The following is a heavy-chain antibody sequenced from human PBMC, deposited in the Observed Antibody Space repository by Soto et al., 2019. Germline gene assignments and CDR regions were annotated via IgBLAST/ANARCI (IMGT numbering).Heavy chain of an antibody. CDR1: GYTFTSYD. D-gene: IGHD3-16*01. Sequence: ASVKVSCKASGYTFTSYDINWVRQATGQGLEWMGWKNPNSGNTGYAQKFQGRVTMTRNTSISTAYMELSSLRSEDTAVYYCASPPHYLGGYTYYYMDARGNGPTVTV. CDR3: ASPPHYLGGYTYYYMDA. J-gene: IGHJ6*03. V-gene: IGHV1-8*01. CDR2: KNPNSGNT.